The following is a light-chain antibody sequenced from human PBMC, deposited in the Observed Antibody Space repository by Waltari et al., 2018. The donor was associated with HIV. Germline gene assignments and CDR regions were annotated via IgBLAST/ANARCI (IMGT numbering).Light chain of an antibody. CDR2: WAS. CDR1: QSVLYSSNNKKY. Sequence: DIVMTQSPESLAVSLGERATINCKSSQSVLYSSNNKKYLAWYQQRPGQPPKLLIYWASTRESGVPDRFSGGGSGTDFTLTISSLQAEDVAVYYCQQYYSIPPTFGQGTKVEIK. J-gene: IGKJ1*01. V-gene: IGKV4-1*01. CDR3: QQYYSIPPT.